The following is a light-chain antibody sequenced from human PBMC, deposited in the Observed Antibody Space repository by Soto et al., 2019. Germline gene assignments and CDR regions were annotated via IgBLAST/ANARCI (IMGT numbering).Light chain of an antibody. Sequence: QSVLTQPASVSGSPGQSITISCTGTSSDVGGYNYVSWYQRHPGKAPKLMIYDVSNRPSGVSNRFSGSKSGNTASLTISGLQAEDEADYHCSSYTSTTIVFGTGTKLTLL. V-gene: IGLV2-14*01. J-gene: IGLJ1*01. CDR1: SSDVGGYNY. CDR3: SSYTSTTIV. CDR2: DVS.